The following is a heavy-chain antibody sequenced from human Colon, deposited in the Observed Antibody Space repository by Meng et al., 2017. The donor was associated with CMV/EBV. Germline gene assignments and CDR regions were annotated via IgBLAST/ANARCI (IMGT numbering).Heavy chain of an antibody. Sequence: SVKVSCKASGGTFSSYTISWVRQAPGQGLEWMGRIIPILGIANYAQKFQGRVTITADKSTSTAYLQWSSLKASDTAMYYCARLTLYYYDSSPSRGFDPWGQGTLVTVSS. D-gene: IGHD3-22*01. CDR1: GGTFSSYT. J-gene: IGHJ5*02. V-gene: IGHV1-69*02. CDR2: IIPILGIA. CDR3: ARLTLYYYDSSPSRGFDP.